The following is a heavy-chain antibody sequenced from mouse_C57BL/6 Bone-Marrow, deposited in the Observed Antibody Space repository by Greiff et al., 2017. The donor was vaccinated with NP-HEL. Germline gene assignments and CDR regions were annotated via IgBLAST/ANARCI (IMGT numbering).Heavy chain of an antibody. CDR3: ARFYYDYDGYFDV. V-gene: IGHV1-26*01. CDR1: GYTFTDYY. CDR2: INPNNGGT. J-gene: IGHJ1*03. D-gene: IGHD2-4*01. Sequence: EVQLQQSGPELVKPGASVKISCKASGYTFTDYYMNWVKQSHGKSLEWIGDINPNNGGTSYNQKFKGKATLTVDKSSSTAYMELRSLTSEDSAVYYCARFYYDYDGYFDVWGTGTTVTVSS.